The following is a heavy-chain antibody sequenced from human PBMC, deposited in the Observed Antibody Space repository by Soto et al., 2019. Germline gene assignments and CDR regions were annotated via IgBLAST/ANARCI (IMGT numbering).Heavy chain of an antibody. CDR1: GFTFSSYG. V-gene: IGHV3-33*01. D-gene: IGHD2-15*01. J-gene: IGHJ4*02. CDR3: ARERGVVVAATRYFDY. CDR2: IWYDGSNK. Sequence: QVQLVESGGGVVQPGRSLRLSCAASGFTFSSYGMHWVRQAPGKGLEWVAVIWYDGSNKYYADSVKGRFTISRDNSKNTLYLQMNSLRAVDTAVYYCARERGVVVAATRYFDYWGQGTLVTVSS.